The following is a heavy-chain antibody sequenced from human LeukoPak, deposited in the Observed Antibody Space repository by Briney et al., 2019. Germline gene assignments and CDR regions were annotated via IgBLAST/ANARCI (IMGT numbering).Heavy chain of an antibody. Sequence: SETLSLTCTVSGGSISSSSYYWSWIRQPPGKGLEWIGYIYYSGSTNYNPSLKSRVTISVDTSKNQFSLKLSSVTAADTAVYYCARHYILKYGSSWYGGGYYFDYWGQGTLVTVSS. D-gene: IGHD6-13*01. V-gene: IGHV4-61*05. CDR3: ARHYILKYGSSWYGGGYYFDY. CDR2: IYYSGST. CDR1: GGSISSSSYY. J-gene: IGHJ4*02.